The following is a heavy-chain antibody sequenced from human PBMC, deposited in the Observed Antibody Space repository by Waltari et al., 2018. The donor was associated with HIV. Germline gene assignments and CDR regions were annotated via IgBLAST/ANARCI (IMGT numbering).Heavy chain of an antibody. D-gene: IGHD5-18*01. CDR2: IRRKPYGGTT. V-gene: IGHV3-49*03. Sequence: VQLVESGGGLVQSGRSLRLSCTASGFTFDDHAMSWFRQAPGKGLEWGGFIRRKPYGGTTEYAASVKGRFTISRDDSKSIAYLQMNSLKSDDAAVYYCSRLVVGYNYGYYFDSWGQGTLVTVSS. J-gene: IGHJ4*02. CDR1: GFTFDDHA. CDR3: SRLVVGYNYGYYFDS.